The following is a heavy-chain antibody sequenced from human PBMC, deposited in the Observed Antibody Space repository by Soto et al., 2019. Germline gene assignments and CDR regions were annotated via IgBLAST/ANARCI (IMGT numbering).Heavy chain of an antibody. CDR1: GVTFSSYS. J-gene: IGHJ6*02. CDR2: ISSSSSTI. Sequence: GGSLRLSCAASGVTFSSYSMNWVRQAPGKGLEWVSYISSSSSTIYYADSVKGRFTIPRDNAKSISTAYLQWSSLKASDTAMYYCARLAELTTSYYYYGMDVWGQGTTVTVSS. CDR3: ARLAELTTSYYYYGMDV. D-gene: IGHD4-4*01. V-gene: IGHV3-48*01.